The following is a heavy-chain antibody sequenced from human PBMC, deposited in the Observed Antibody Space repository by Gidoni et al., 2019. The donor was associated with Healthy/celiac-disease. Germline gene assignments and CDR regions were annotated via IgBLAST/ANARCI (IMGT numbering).Heavy chain of an antibody. Sequence: QVQLVQSGAEVKKPGASVKVSCKASGYTFTSYYMHWVRQAPGQGLEWMGIINPSGGSTSYAQKFQGRVTMTRDTSTSTVYMELSSLRSEDTAVYYCATLWFGGNYYYGMDVWGQGTTVTVSS. J-gene: IGHJ6*02. CDR1: GYTFTSYY. D-gene: IGHD3-10*01. V-gene: IGHV1-46*01. CDR3: ATLWFGGNYYYGMDV. CDR2: INPSGGST.